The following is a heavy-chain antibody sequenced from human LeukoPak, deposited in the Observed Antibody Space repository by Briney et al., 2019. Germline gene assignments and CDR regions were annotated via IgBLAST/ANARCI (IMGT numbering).Heavy chain of an antibody. Sequence: SETLSLTCTVSGGSISSGNYYWNWIRQPAGKGLEWIGRIYTSGSTHYNPSLKSRVTISVDTSKNQFSLKLSSVTAADTAVYYRAREHGDYTSLFDYWGQGTLVTVSS. CDR1: GGSISSGNYY. D-gene: IGHD4-17*01. V-gene: IGHV4-61*02. CDR3: AREHGDYTSLFDY. J-gene: IGHJ4*02. CDR2: IYTSGST.